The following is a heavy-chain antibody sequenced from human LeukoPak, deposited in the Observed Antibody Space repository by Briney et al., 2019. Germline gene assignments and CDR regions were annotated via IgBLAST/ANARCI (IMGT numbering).Heavy chain of an antibody. CDR1: GYTFTGYY. CDR2: INPNSGGT. Sequence: ASVKVSCKASGYTFTGYYMHWVRQAPGQGLEWMGWINPNSGGTNYAQKFQGRVTMTRDTSISTAYMELSSLRSEDTAVYYCAALGLYDSSGYYPAPWGQGTLVTVSS. D-gene: IGHD3-22*01. CDR3: AALGLYDSSGYYPAP. V-gene: IGHV1-2*02. J-gene: IGHJ4*02.